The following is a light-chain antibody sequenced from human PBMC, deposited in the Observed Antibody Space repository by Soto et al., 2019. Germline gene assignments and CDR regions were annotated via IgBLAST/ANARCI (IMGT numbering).Light chain of an antibody. Sequence: QSVLTQPASVSGSPGQSITISCTGTSSDVGGYNYVSWYQQHPGKAPKLMIYDVSNRPSGASNRFSGSKSGNTASLTISGLQAEDEADYYCSSYTSSSLCVFGTGTKVTVL. CDR2: DVS. J-gene: IGLJ1*01. V-gene: IGLV2-14*01. CDR3: SSYTSSSLCV. CDR1: SSDVGGYNY.